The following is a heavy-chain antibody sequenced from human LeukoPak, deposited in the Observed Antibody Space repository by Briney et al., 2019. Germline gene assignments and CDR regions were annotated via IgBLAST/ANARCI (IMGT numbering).Heavy chain of an antibody. CDR1: GYTFTNYY. J-gene: IGHJ4*02. CDR2: IDPSGGST. D-gene: IGHD2-15*01. V-gene: IGHV1-46*01. CDR3: ARESGGRPFDY. Sequence: ASVKVSCNASGYTFTNYYIHWVRQAPGQGLEWMGIIDPSGGSTTYAQRFQGRVTMTRDTSTSTVYMELSSLRSEDTAMYYCARESGGRPFDYWGQGTLVTVSS.